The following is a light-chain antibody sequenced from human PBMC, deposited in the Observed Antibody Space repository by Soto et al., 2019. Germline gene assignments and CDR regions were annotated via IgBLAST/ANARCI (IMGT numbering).Light chain of an antibody. V-gene: IGKV3-15*01. J-gene: IGKJ2*01. Sequence: EVVMTQSPATLSVSPGERATLSCRASQSVNANLAWYQQKPGQAPRLLIHGASNRATGIPARFSGSGFGTEFILTISSLQSEDFAVYYCQQRSNWPPYTFGQGTKLEIK. CDR2: GAS. CDR3: QQRSNWPPYT. CDR1: QSVNAN.